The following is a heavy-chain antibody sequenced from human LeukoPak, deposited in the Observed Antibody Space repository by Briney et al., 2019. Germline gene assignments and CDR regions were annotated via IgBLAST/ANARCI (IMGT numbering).Heavy chain of an antibody. CDR3: AREDCDYWFDP. V-gene: IGHV4-30-4*08. CDR2: IYYSGST. Sequence: SETLSLTCTVSGGSISSGDYYWSWIRQPPGKGLEWIGYIYYSGSTYYNPSLKSRVTISVDTSKNQFSLKLSSVTAADTAVYYCAREDCDYWFDPWGQGTLVTVSS. CDR1: GGSISSGDYY. J-gene: IGHJ5*02. D-gene: IGHD2-21*02.